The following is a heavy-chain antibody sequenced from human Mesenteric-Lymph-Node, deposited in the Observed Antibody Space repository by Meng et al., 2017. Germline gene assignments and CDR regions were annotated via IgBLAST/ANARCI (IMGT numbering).Heavy chain of an antibody. V-gene: IGHV3-7*01. Sequence: LSLTCAASGFTFSSYWMSWVRQAPGKGLEWVANIKQDGSEKYYVDSVKGRFTISRDNAKNTLYLQMNSLRAEDTAVYYCARDVVIGKTTRTPLDYWGQGTLVTVSS. CDR2: IKQDGSEK. D-gene: IGHD3-10*01. CDR3: ARDVVIGKTTRTPLDY. J-gene: IGHJ4*02. CDR1: GFTFSSYW.